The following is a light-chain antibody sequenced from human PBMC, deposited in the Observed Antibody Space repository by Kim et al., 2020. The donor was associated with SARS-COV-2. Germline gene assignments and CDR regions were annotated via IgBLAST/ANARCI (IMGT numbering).Light chain of an antibody. Sequence: LSGAGGEGAAPAWGGRRGVSSSVACYQQQGGQAPRLLIDGASTGAAGIPASISGGASATEFTLTISSLQSEDFAVYCCQRYNNWFTFGQGTKLEIK. CDR2: GAS. CDR3: QRYNNWFT. V-gene: IGKV3-15*01. J-gene: IGKJ2*01. CDR1: RGVSSS.